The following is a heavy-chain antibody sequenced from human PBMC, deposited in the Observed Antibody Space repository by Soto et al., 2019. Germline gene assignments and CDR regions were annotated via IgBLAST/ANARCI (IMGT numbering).Heavy chain of an antibody. CDR1: GGTFSSYT. CDR3: ARAYTIAVAGK. Sequence: QVQLVQSGAEVKKPGSSVKVSCKASGGTFSSYTISWVRQAPGQGLEWMGRIIPILGIVNYAQKFQGRVTITADKSTSTAYMELSSLRSEDTAVYYCARAYTIAVAGKWGQGTLVTVSS. J-gene: IGHJ4*02. V-gene: IGHV1-69*02. D-gene: IGHD6-19*01. CDR2: IIPILGIV.